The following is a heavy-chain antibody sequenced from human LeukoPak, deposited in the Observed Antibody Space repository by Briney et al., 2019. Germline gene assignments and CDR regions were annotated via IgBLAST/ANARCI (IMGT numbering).Heavy chain of an antibody. V-gene: IGHV3-49*04. Sequence: GGSLRLSCAPSGFTFVDYVMTWVRPAPGKGLEWVGFIRTKAYGETTDYAASVKGRFIISRDDSKSIAYLQINSLKTEDTAVYYCTTGVAVGTGSGYWGQGTLVTVSS. D-gene: IGHD6-13*01. J-gene: IGHJ4*02. CDR2: IRTKAYGETT. CDR3: TTGVAVGTGSGY. CDR1: GFTFVDYV.